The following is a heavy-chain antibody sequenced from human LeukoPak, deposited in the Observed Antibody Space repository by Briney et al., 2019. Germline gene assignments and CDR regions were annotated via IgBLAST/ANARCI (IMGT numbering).Heavy chain of an antibody. D-gene: IGHD4-17*01. J-gene: IGHJ4*02. V-gene: IGHV3-30*02. CDR3: AKDNYYGDYEVTSIFGVD. CDR2: IRYDGTRE. CDR1: VFTFIIHD. Sequence: GGSLRLSCAASVFTFIIHDMHWVRQAPGKGLEGGAFIRYDGTREYYADSMKGRFNISRVKFKNTLYLQMNSLRAEDTAVYYCAKDNYYGDYEVTSIFGVDWGQGTLVTVSS.